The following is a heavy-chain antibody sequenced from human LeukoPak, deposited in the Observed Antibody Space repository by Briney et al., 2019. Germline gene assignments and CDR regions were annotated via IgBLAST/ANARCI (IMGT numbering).Heavy chain of an antibody. V-gene: IGHV4-34*01. Sequence: PSETPSLTCAVYGGSFSGYYWSWIRQPPGKGLEWIGEINHSGSTNYNPSLKSRVTISVDTSKNQFSLKLSSVTAADTAVYYCARDRYCTRTSCSNYYMDVWGEGTTVTVSS. CDR2: INHSGST. CDR1: GGSFSGYY. J-gene: IGHJ6*03. D-gene: IGHD2-2*01. CDR3: ARDRYCTRTSCSNYYMDV.